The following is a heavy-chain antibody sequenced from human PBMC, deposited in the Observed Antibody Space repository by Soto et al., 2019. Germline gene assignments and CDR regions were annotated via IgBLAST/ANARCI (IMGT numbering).Heavy chain of an antibody. CDR2: FNPGGST. D-gene: IGHD1-26*01. CDR3: ARSAGSFGGGSYLGL. CDR1: AGSIRGFY. J-gene: IGHJ5*02. Sequence: SETLSLTCTVSAGSIRGFYWNWIRPPPGKALEWIGEFNPGGSTHYSPSLRSRVTLSVATSKNQVSLMLTSMAAADTAMYFCARSAGSFGGGSYLGLWGQGTPVTVSS. V-gene: IGHV4-34*01.